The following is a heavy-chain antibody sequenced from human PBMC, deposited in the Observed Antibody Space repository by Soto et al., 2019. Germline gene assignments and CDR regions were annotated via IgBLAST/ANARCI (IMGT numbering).Heavy chain of an antibody. D-gene: IGHD4-17*01. Sequence: QVQLVESGGGVVQPGRSLSLSCAASGFTFSSYGMHWVRQAPGKGLEWVAVIWYDGSNKYYADSVKGRFTISRDNSKNTLYLQMNSLRAEDTAVYYCARTVATNPYYFDYWGQGTLVTVSS. CDR1: GFTFSSYG. CDR3: ARTVATNPYYFDY. CDR2: IWYDGSNK. J-gene: IGHJ4*02. V-gene: IGHV3-33*01.